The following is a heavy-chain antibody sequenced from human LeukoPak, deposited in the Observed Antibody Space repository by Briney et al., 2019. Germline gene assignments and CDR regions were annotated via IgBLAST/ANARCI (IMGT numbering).Heavy chain of an antibody. Sequence: GGSLRLSCAASGFTVGSNYMSWVRQAPGKGLEWVSVIYSGGSTYYADSVKGRFTISRDNSKNTLYLQMNSLRAEDTAVYYCAELGITMIGGVWGKGTTLTISS. J-gene: IGHJ6*04. CDR1: GFTVGSNY. V-gene: IGHV3-53*01. CDR3: AELGITMIGGV. CDR2: IYSGGST. D-gene: IGHD3-10*02.